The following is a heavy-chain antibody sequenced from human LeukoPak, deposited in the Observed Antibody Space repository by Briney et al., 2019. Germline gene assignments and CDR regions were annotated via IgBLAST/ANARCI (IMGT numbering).Heavy chain of an antibody. CDR2: ISSSSSYT. V-gene: IGHV3-21*05. Sequence: PGGSLRLSCTASGFTFSSHEMNWVRQAPGKGLEWVSYISSSSSYTNYADSVKGRFTISRDNAKNSLYLQMNSLRAEDTAVYYCARDRVRRQLVRDYYYYGMDVWGQGTTVTVSS. J-gene: IGHJ6*02. D-gene: IGHD6-13*01. CDR1: GFTFSSHE. CDR3: ARDRVRRQLVRDYYYYGMDV.